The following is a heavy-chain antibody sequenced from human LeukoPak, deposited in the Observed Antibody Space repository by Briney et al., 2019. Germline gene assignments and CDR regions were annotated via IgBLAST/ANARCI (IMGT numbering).Heavy chain of an antibody. CDR1: GGSFSGYY. D-gene: IGHD4-17*01. J-gene: IGHJ4*02. Sequence: PSETLSLTCAVSGGSFSGYYWSWIRQPPGKGLEWIGEINHSGSTNYNPSLKSRVTISVDTAKNTVSLKLSSVTAADTAVYYCARGPTTVTTFRSHPLLYWGQGTLVTVSS. CDR2: INHSGST. V-gene: IGHV4-34*01. CDR3: ARGPTTVTTFRSHPLLY.